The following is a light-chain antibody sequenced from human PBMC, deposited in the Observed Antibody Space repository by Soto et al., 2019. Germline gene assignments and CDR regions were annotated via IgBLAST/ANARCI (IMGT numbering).Light chain of an antibody. V-gene: IGKV1-5*01. J-gene: IGKJ1*01. CDR2: DAS. CDR1: QSLSGW. CDR3: QQYNTFWK. Sequence: DIQRTPSPSTLSASVVYIFTITCRASQSLSGWLAWYQQKPGKAPKLLIYDASNLESGVPSRFSGIGYETEFTLTINGLQPDDFATYYCQQYNTFWKCGQGNKGAIK.